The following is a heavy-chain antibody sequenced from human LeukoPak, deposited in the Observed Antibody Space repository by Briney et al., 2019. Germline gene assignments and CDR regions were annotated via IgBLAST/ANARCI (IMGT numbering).Heavy chain of an antibody. CDR2: IYYSGST. D-gene: IGHD4-17*01. J-gene: IGHJ6*03. V-gene: IGHV4-39*07. CDR3: ARVRSYGDYSDALSTYYYYYYMDV. Sequence: PSETLSLTCTVSGGSISSSSYYWGWIRQPPGKGLEWIGSIYYSGSTYYNPSLKSRVTISVDTSKNQFSLKLSSVTAADTAVYYCARVRSYGDYSDALSTYYYYYYMDVWGKGTTVTVSS. CDR1: GGSISSSSYY.